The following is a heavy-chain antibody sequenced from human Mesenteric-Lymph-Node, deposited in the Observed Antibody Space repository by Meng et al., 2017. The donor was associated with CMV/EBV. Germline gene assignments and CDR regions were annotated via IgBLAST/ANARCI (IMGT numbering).Heavy chain of an antibody. CDR1: GFTFSNYA. Sequence: GGSLRLSCAASGFTFSNYAMVWVRQAPGKGLEWVAIISYDGSKKYYGDSVKGRFTISRDNSKNTLYLQMNSLRAEDTAVYYCARDGEMVTTLIAYWGQGTMVTVSS. CDR2: ISYDGSKK. V-gene: IGHV3-30*04. J-gene: IGHJ4*02. D-gene: IGHD5-24*01. CDR3: ARDGEMVTTLIAY.